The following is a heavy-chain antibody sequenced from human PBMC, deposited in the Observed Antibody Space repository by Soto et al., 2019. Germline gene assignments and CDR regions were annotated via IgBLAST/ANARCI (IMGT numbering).Heavy chain of an antibody. CDR3: AKDLGTGESGYSSGWYLFLSPLHAFDI. CDR1: GFTFSSYG. Sequence: QVQLVESGGGVVQPGRSLRLSCAASGFTFSSYGMHWVRQAPGKGLEWVAVISYDGSNKYYADSVKGRFTISRDNSKNTLYLQMNSLRAEDTAVYYCAKDLGTGESGYSSGWYLFLSPLHAFDIWGQGTMVTVSS. V-gene: IGHV3-30*18. D-gene: IGHD6-19*01. CDR2: ISYDGSNK. J-gene: IGHJ3*02.